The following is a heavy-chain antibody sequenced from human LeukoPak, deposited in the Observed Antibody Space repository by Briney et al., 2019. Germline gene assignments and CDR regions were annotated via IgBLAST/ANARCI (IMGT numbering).Heavy chain of an antibody. J-gene: IGHJ1*01. CDR1: GFTFSSYA. CDR3: AKVSSGDTAMVNGVWFQH. CDR2: ISGSGGGT. Sequence: GGSLRLSCAASGFTFSSYAMSWVRQAPGKGLEWVSAISGSGGGTYYADSVKGRFTISRDNSKNTLYLQMNSLRAEDTAVYYCAKVSSGDTAMVNGVWFQHWGQGTLVTVSS. D-gene: IGHD5-18*01. V-gene: IGHV3-23*01.